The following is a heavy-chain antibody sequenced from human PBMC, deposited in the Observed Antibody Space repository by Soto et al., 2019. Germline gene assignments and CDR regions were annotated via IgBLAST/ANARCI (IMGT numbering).Heavy chain of an antibody. Sequence: SETLSLTCTVSGGSISSGGYYWSWIRQHPGKGLEWIGYIYYSGSTYYNPSLKSRVTISVDTSKNQFSLKLSSVTAAHTAVYYCARRPSGEQGLDYWGQGTLVPVSS. CDR1: GGSISSGGYY. CDR3: ARRPSGEQGLDY. V-gene: IGHV4-31*03. J-gene: IGHJ4*02. CDR2: IYYSGST.